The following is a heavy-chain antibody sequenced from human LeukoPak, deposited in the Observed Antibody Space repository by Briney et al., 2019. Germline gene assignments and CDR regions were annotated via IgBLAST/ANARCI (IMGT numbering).Heavy chain of an antibody. V-gene: IGHV4-59*12. J-gene: IGHJ4*02. CDR1: GGSISSYY. Sequence: SETLSLTCTVSGGSISSYYWSWIRQPPGKGLEWIGYIYYSGSTNYNPSLKSRVTISVDTSKNQFSLKLSSVTAADTAVYYCARGGTYYDYVWGSYRQTLLDYWGQGTLVTVSS. CDR2: IYYSGST. D-gene: IGHD3-16*02. CDR3: ARGGTYYDYVWGSYRQTLLDY.